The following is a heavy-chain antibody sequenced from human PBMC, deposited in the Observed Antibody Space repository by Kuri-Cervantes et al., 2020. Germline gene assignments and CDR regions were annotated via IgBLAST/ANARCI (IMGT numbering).Heavy chain of an antibody. Sequence: ETLSLTCAASGFTFSSYAMSWVRQAPGKGLEWVSAISGSGGNTYYADSVKGRFTISRDNSKNTLYLQMNSLRAEDTAVYYCAKSRGKLLFDYWGQGTLVTVSS. D-gene: IGHD3-16*01. CDR3: AKSRGKLLFDY. J-gene: IGHJ4*02. V-gene: IGHV3-23*01. CDR2: ISGSGGNT. CDR1: GFTFSSYA.